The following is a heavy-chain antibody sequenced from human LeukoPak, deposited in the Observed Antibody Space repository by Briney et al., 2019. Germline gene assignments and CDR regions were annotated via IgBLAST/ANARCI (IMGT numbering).Heavy chain of an antibody. CDR1: GFTVSSYY. CDR2: ISASGVMT. CDR3: AKDRSIGTYYTFDH. V-gene: IGHV3-23*01. Sequence: GGSLRLSCAASGFTVSSYYMSWVRQAPGKGLEWVSSISASGVMTYYADSVKGRFTVSRDNSKNNLYLQMQSLTAADTAVYYCAKDRSIGTYYTFDHWGQGTLVTVSS. D-gene: IGHD1-26*01. J-gene: IGHJ4*02.